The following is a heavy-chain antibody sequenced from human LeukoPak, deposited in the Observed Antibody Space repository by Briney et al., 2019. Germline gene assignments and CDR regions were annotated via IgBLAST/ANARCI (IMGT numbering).Heavy chain of an antibody. V-gene: IGHV4-59*01. CDR3: ARIPYGGFDY. Sequence: SETLSLTCAVYGGSISIYYWSWIRQPPGKGLEWIGYIFYSGSTDYNPSLKSRVTISVDTSKNQFSLRLSSVTAADTAAYYCARIPYGGFDYWGLGTLVTVSS. J-gene: IGHJ4*02. CDR2: IFYSGST. CDR1: GGSISIYY. D-gene: IGHD4-23*01.